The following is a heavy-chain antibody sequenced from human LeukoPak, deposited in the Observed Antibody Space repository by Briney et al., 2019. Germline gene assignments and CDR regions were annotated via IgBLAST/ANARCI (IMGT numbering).Heavy chain of an antibody. V-gene: IGHV3-21*01. CDR3: ARDRVQLAFVGHDEFDI. Sequence: GGSLRLSCVASGFSFSTYSMNWVRQAPGKGLEWVSSITASGDNIYYADPLRGRFTISRDNAKNSLFLQLNSLRAEDTAVYYCARDRVQLAFVGHDEFDIWGQGTMVTVSS. J-gene: IGHJ3*02. CDR1: GFSFSTYS. D-gene: IGHD1-1*01. CDR2: ITASGDNI.